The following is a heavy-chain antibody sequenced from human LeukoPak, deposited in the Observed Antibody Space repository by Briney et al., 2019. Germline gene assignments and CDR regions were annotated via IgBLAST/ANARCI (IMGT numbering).Heavy chain of an antibody. CDR2: IRYDGSNK. Sequence: GGSLRLSCAASGFTFSSYGMHWVPQAPGKGLEWVAFIRYDGSNKYYADSVKGRFTISRDNSKNTLYLQMNSLRAEDTAVYYCAKGERAYCGGDCYYDYWGQGTLVTVSS. CDR1: GFTFSSYG. CDR3: AKGERAYCGGDCYYDY. J-gene: IGHJ4*02. V-gene: IGHV3-30*02. D-gene: IGHD2-21*02.